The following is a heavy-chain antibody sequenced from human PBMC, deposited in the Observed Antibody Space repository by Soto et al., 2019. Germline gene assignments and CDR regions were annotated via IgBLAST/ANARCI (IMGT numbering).Heavy chain of an antibody. Sequence: PVGSLRLSCAASGFTFSRYWMHWVRQAPGKGPVWVSRINSEGSSTSYADSVKGRFTISRDNAKNTLYLQMNSLRAEDTAMYYCAREAVGTTGYWGQGTLVTVSS. D-gene: IGHD1-26*01. CDR3: AREAVGTTGY. CDR1: GFTFSRYW. J-gene: IGHJ4*02. CDR2: INSEGSST. V-gene: IGHV3-74*01.